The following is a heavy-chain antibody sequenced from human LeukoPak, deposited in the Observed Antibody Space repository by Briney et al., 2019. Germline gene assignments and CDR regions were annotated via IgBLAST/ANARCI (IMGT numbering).Heavy chain of an antibody. CDR1: GGSISSGDYY. CDR3: ARVVPSNWFDP. V-gene: IGHV4-30-4*01. CDR2: IYYSGST. J-gene: IGHJ5*02. Sequence: SETLSLTCTVSGGSISSGDYYCSWIRQPPGKGLEWIGYIYYSGSTYYNPSLKSRVTISVDTSKNQFSLKLSSVTAADTAVYYCARVVPSNWFDPWGQGTLVTVSS.